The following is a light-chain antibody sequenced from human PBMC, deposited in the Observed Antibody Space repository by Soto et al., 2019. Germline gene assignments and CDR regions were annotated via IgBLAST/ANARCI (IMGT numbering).Light chain of an antibody. CDR1: SSDVGSYNV. CDR3: SSYTRRSTYV. Sequence: QSVLTQPASVSGSPGQSITITCSGTSSDVGSYNVVSWYQQHPGKAPKLVIYDVSNRPSGVSPRFSGAKSGNTASLTIAGLQAEDEADYYCSSYTRRSTYVFGTGTRSPS. J-gene: IGLJ1*01. V-gene: IGLV2-14*03. CDR2: DVS.